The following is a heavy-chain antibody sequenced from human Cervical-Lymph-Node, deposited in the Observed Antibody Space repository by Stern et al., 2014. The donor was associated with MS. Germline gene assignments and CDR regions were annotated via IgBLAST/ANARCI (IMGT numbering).Heavy chain of an antibody. V-gene: IGHV3-30-3*01. CDR3: ARDTCRGGGCYFRY. Sequence: VQLVESGGGVVQPGRSLRLSCAASGFIFSSCAMHWVRQAPGKGLDWVAFLSNEGSKQFYADSVKGRFTISRDNSNNTLYLQMNSLRPEDTAVYYCARDTCRGGGCYFRYWGQGILITVSS. CDR2: LSNEGSKQ. CDR1: GFIFSSCA. J-gene: IGHJ4*02. D-gene: IGHD2-15*01.